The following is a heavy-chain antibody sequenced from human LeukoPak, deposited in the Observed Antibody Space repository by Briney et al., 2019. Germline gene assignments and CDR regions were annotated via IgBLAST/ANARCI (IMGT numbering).Heavy chain of an antibody. Sequence: PSETLSLTCTVSGGSISSYYWSWIRQPPGKGLEWIGYIYYSGSTNYNPSLKSRVTTSVDTSKNQFPLKLSPVTAADTAVYYCAGGVGYCSGGSCYSVDYWGQGTLVTVSS. J-gene: IGHJ4*02. D-gene: IGHD2-15*01. CDR1: GGSISSYY. V-gene: IGHV4-59*01. CDR3: AGGVGYCSGGSCYSVDY. CDR2: IYYSGST.